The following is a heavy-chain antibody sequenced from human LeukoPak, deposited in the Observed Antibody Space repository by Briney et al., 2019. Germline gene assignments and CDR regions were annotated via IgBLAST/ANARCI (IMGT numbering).Heavy chain of an antibody. J-gene: IGHJ4*02. CDR2: INIDNGDT. V-gene: IGHV1-18*01. Sequence: ASVKVSCKASGYTFANFGVTWVRQAPGQGLEWVGWINIDNGDTYYVESLQGRVTMTADTSTSTAHMELRSLRSDDTAVYYCARRRVQQWSTIDYWGQGTLVTVSS. D-gene: IGHD2-8*01. CDR1: GYTFANFG. CDR3: ARRRVQQWSTIDY.